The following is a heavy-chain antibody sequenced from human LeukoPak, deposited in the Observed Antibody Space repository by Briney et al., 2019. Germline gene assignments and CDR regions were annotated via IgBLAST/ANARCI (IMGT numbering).Heavy chain of an antibody. V-gene: IGHV4-59*08. CDR2: IFYSGST. CDR3: ARQPSGYYGDSGYYPYYFDY. D-gene: IGHD3-22*01. J-gene: IGHJ4*02. Sequence: MASETLSLTCTVSGGSISSYYWNWVRQPPGKGLEWIGYIFYSGSTKYGPSLNSRVTISLDTSKNQFSLSLNSVTAADTAVYYCARQPSGYYGDSGYYPYYFDYWGQGILVTVSS. CDR1: GGSISSYY.